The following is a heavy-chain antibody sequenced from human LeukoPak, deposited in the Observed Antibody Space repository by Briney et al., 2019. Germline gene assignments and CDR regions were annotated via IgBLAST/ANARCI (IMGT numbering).Heavy chain of an antibody. CDR1: GGTFSSYT. CDR3: AREGTTVTTPDY. D-gene: IGHD4-17*01. Sequence: SVKVSCKASGGTFSSYTISWVRQAPGQGLEWMGRIIPILGIANYAQKFQGRVTITTDESTSTAYMELSSLRSEDTAVYYCAREGTTVTTPDYWGQGTLVTVSS. V-gene: IGHV1-69*16. CDR2: IIPILGIA. J-gene: IGHJ4*02.